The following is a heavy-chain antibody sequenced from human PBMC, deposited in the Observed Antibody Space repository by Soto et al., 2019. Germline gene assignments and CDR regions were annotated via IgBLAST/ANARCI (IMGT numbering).Heavy chain of an antibody. CDR3: ARGPYIVVVPVGDYYYYYGMDV. D-gene: IGHD2-2*01. Sequence: SVKVYCNASGGTFSSYAISWVRQAPGQGLEWMGGIIPIFGTANYAQKFQGRVTITADESTSTAYMELSSLRSEDTAVYYCARGPYIVVVPVGDYYYYYGMDVWGQGTTVTVSS. CDR1: GGTFSSYA. J-gene: IGHJ6*02. V-gene: IGHV1-69*13. CDR2: IIPIFGTA.